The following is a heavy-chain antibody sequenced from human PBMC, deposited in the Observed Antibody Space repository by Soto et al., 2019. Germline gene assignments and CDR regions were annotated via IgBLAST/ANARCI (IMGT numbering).Heavy chain of an antibody. D-gene: IGHD4-4*01. CDR3: ARVEDYNFDY. CDR1: GGSISSYY. CDR2: SHYSGTT. J-gene: IGHJ4*02. Sequence: SETLSLTCIVSGGSISSYYWSWIRQPPGKGLEWIGYSHYSGTTNYNSSLKSRVTISVDTSKNQFSLMLTSVTAADTAVYYCARVEDYNFDYWGQGTLVTVSS. V-gene: IGHV4-59*01.